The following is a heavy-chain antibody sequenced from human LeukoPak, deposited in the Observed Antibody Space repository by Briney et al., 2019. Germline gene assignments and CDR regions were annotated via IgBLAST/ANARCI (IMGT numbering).Heavy chain of an antibody. CDR2: IRNDGGNK. D-gene: IGHD2-15*01. J-gene: IGHJ6*02. V-gene: IGHV3-33*01. CDR3: ARYCSGGTCKLGYYYYGMDV. CDR1: GFTFSNYC. Sequence: GGSLRLSCAASGFTFSNYCMGWARQAPGKGREWVAVIRNDGGNKYYYDSVWGRFIISRDNSKSKLYLQMDSLRVEDTNVYYCARYCSGGTCKLGYYYYGMDVWGQGTTVTVSS.